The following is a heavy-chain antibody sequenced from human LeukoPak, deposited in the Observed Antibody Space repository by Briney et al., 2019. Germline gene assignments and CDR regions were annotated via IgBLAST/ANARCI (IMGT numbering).Heavy chain of an antibody. Sequence: ASVKVACKASGYTFTGCYMHWVRQAPGQGLERMGWINPNSGGTNYAQKFQGRVTMTRDTSISTAYMELSRLRSDDTAVYYCARVITIFGVVIPIGWFDPWGQGTLVTVSS. CDR2: INPNSGGT. D-gene: IGHD3-3*01. V-gene: IGHV1-2*02. CDR3: ARVITIFGVVIPIGWFDP. CDR1: GYTFTGCY. J-gene: IGHJ5*02.